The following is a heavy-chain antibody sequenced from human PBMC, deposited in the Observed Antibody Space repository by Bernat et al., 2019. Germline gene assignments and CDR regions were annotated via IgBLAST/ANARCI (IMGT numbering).Heavy chain of an antibody. J-gene: IGHJ4*02. Sequence: EVQLVESGGGFVQPGGSLRLSCAASGFTFSSYEMNWVRQAPGKGLEWVSYISSSGSTIYYADSVKGRFTISRDNAKNSLYLQMNSLRAEDTAVYYCARERFPADALDYWGQGTLVTVSS. CDR2: ISSSGSTI. V-gene: IGHV3-48*03. CDR3: ARERFPADALDY. CDR1: GFTFSSYE. D-gene: IGHD3-16*01.